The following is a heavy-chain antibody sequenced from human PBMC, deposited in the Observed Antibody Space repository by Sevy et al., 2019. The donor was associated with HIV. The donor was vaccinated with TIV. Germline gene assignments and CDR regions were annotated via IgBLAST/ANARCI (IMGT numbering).Heavy chain of an antibody. V-gene: IGHV3-53*01. CDR3: AREAPYCSVGSCYSKGMDV. J-gene: IGHJ6*02. CDR1: GFTVSSNY. Sequence: GGSLRLSCAASGFTVSSNYMSWVRQAPGKGLEWVSVIYSGGSTYYADSVKGRFTISRDNSKNTLYLQMNSLRAEDTAVYYCAREAPYCSVGSCYSKGMDVWGQGTTVTVSS. D-gene: IGHD2-15*01. CDR2: IYSGGST.